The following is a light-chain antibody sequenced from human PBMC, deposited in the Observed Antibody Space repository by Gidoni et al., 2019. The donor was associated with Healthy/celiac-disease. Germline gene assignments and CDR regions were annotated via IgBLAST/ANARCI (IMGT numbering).Light chain of an antibody. V-gene: IGKV1-27*01. J-gene: IGKJ1*01. CDR1: QGISNY. CDR2: AAS. CDR3: QKYNSALSWT. Sequence: DIQMTQSPSSLSASVGDRVTITCRASQGISNYLAWYQQKPGKVPKLLIYAASTLQLGVPSRFSGSGSGTDFTLTISSLQPEDVATYYCQKYNSALSWTFXQXTKVEIK.